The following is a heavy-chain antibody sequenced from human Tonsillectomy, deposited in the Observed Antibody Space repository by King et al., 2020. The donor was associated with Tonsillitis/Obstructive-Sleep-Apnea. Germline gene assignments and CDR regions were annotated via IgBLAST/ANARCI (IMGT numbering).Heavy chain of an antibody. V-gene: IGHV5-51*01. Sequence: QLVQSGAEVKKPGESLKISCKGSGYSFTNYWIGWVRQMPGKGLEWMGIIYPGDSDTGYSPSFQGQVTISADKSISTAYLQWSSLKASDTAMYYCARPSPHAYGDYEGAFDIWGQGTMVTVSS. J-gene: IGHJ3*02. CDR1: GYSFTNYW. D-gene: IGHD4-17*01. CDR2: IYPGDSDT. CDR3: ARPSPHAYGDYEGAFDI.